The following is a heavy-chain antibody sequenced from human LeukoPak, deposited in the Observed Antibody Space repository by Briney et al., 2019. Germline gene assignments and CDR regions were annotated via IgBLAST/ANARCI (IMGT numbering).Heavy chain of an antibody. V-gene: IGHV3-48*03. J-gene: IGHJ6*04. CDR2: ISSSGSTI. Sequence: GGSLRLSCAASGFTFSSYEMNWVRQAPGKGLEWVSYISSSGSTIYYADSVKGRFTISRDNAKNSLYLQMNSLRAEDTAVYYCASLWFGVLTLYYGMDVWGKGTTVTVSS. D-gene: IGHD3-10*01. CDR1: GFTFSSYE. CDR3: ASLWFGVLTLYYGMDV.